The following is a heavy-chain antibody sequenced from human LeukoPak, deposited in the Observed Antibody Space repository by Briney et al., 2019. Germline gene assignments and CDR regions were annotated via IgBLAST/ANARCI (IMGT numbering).Heavy chain of an antibody. J-gene: IGHJ6*02. Sequence: GGSLRLSCAASGFTFSGYAMSWVRQAPGKGLEWVSSMSGSGGNTHYADSVKGRFTISRDNSKNTLYLEMNSLRAEDTAVYCCAKTQGSTEYYSNYYYGMDVWGQGTTVTVSS. CDR1: GFTFSGYA. CDR3: AKTQGSTEYYSNYYYGMDV. V-gene: IGHV3-23*01. D-gene: IGHD3-10*01. CDR2: MSGSGGNT.